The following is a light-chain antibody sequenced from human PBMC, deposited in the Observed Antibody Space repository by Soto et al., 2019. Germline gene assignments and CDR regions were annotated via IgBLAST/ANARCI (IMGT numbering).Light chain of an antibody. CDR1: QAMSTY. CDR3: QQLYSYPYT. CDR2: AAS. Sequence: IQLTQSPSSLSASVGDRVTIACRASQAMSTYLALYQQKPGKAPKLMIYAASTLQSGVPSRFSGSGSGTDCTLTISSLQPEDFATYYCQQLYSYPYTFGQGTTLEIK. J-gene: IGKJ2*01. V-gene: IGKV1-9*01.